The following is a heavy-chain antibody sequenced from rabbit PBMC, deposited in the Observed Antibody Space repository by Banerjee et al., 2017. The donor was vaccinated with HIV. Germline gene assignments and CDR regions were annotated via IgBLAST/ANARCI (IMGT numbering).Heavy chain of an antibody. CDR3: ARDLAGVIGWNFNL. Sequence: QEQLEESGGDLVKPEGSLTLTCTASGFSFSGSYWICWVRQAPVTGLEWIACINAANDGNKCYASWAKGRFTISKTSSTTVTLQMTSLTAADTATYFCARDLAGVIGWNFNLWGQGTLVTVS. CDR1: GFSFSGSYW. CDR2: INAANDGNK. D-gene: IGHD4-1*01. J-gene: IGHJ4*01. V-gene: IGHV1S45*01.